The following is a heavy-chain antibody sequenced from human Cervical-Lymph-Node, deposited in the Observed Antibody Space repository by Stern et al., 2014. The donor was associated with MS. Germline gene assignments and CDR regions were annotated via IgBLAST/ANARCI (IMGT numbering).Heavy chain of an antibody. J-gene: IGHJ4*02. CDR2: ISAYNGNT. V-gene: IGHV1-18*01. D-gene: IGHD2-15*01. Sequence: QVQLVQSGPEVKQPGASVKVSCKASGYTFSSYGIAWVRQAPGQGLQWMGWISAYNGNTNSAQKFQGRVTVTTDTSTSTGYMELRSLRSDDTAVYYCARAYAADRFDHWGQGSLVIVSS. CDR1: GYTFSSYG. CDR3: ARAYAADRFDH.